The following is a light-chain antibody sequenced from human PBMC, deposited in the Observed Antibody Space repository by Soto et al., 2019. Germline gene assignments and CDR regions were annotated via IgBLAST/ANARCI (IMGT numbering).Light chain of an antibody. CDR2: DAS. Sequence: EIVLTQSPGTLSLSPGERATLSCRASQRISNSYLAWYQQKPGQAPRLLLYDASSRATGIPDRVSGSGSGTGFTLTISRLEPEDFAVYYCQQYARPPYAFGQGTKVDIK. V-gene: IGKV3-20*01. CDR3: QQYARPPYA. J-gene: IGKJ2*01. CDR1: QRISNSY.